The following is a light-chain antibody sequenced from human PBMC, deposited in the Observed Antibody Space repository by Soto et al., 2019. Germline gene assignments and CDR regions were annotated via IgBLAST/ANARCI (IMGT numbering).Light chain of an antibody. CDR2: GAS. V-gene: IGKV3-20*01. CDR1: QHVSNNY. J-gene: IGKJ1*01. Sequence: IWCTHSPRTLSLSLRQRATLSCRHSQHVSNNYLAWYQQKPGQAPRIIVFGASRRATGIPDRFSGSGSGTDFTLTISRLEPEDFAVYYCQQYGSLSWTFGQGTKVDIK. CDR3: QQYGSLSWT.